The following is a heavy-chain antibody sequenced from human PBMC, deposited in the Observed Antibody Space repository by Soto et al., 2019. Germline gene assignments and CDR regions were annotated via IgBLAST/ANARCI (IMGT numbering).Heavy chain of an antibody. CDR1: GYTFSSYG. J-gene: IGHJ5*02. D-gene: IGHD2-15*01. Sequence: QVQLVQSGAEVQKPGASVKVSCKASGYTFSSYGISWVRQAPGQGLEWMGWINAYNGNTNYAQKLQGRVTMTTDTATSTAYMELRSLRSDDTAMYYCARDRYCSGGSCYSGVGFDPWGQGTLVTVSS. V-gene: IGHV1-18*01. CDR3: ARDRYCSGGSCYSGVGFDP. CDR2: INAYNGNT.